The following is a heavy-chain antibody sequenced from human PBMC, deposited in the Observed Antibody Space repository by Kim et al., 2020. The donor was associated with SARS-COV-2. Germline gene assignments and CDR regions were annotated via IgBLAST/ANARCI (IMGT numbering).Heavy chain of an antibody. J-gene: IGHJ4*02. CDR3: AGTARGANFDY. V-gene: IGHV4-4*09. Sequence: NHTPSLRGRGTISVDTSKNQFSLKLSSVTAADTAVYYCAGTARGANFDYWGRGALVTVSS. D-gene: IGHD1-26*01.